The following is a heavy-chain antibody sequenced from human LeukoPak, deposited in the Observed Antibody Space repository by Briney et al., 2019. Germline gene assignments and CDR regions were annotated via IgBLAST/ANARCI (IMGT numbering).Heavy chain of an antibody. Sequence: GRSLRLSCAASGFTFSSYGMHWVRQAPGKGLEWVAVISYDGSNKYYADSVKGRFTISRDNSKNTLYLQMNSLRAEDTAVYYCAKGRIAVAGTPDYWGQGTLVTVSS. CDR2: ISYDGSNK. D-gene: IGHD6-19*01. V-gene: IGHV3-30*18. CDR3: AKGRIAVAGTPDY. CDR1: GFTFSSYG. J-gene: IGHJ4*02.